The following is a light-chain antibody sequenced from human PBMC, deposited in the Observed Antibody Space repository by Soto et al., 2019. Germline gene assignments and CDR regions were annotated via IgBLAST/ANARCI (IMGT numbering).Light chain of an antibody. V-gene: IGKV1-9*01. J-gene: IGKJ4*01. Sequence: DIQLTQSPSFLSASVGDRVTITCRASQGINNYLAWYQQKPGKAPNLLIYATSTLQSGVPSRFSGSGSGTELTLTISSLQPEDFAAYYCQQVNSYPLTFGGGTKVEIK. CDR2: ATS. CDR3: QQVNSYPLT. CDR1: QGINNY.